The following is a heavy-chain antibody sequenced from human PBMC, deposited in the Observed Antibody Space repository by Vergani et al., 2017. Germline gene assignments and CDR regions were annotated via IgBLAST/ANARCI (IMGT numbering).Heavy chain of an antibody. V-gene: IGHV3-48*01. J-gene: IGHJ3*02. CDR1: GFTFSSYS. Sequence: EVQLVESGGGLVQPGGSLRLSCAASGFTFSSYSMNWVRQAPGKGLEWVSYISSSSSTIYYADSVKGRFTISRDNAKNSLYLQMNSLRAEDTAVYYCARGGGYSDRVAFDIWGQGTMVTVSS. CDR2: ISSSSSTI. D-gene: IGHD2-21*02. CDR3: ARGGGYSDRVAFDI.